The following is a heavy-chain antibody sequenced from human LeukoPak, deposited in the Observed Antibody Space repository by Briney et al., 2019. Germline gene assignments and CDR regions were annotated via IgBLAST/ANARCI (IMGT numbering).Heavy chain of an antibody. CDR2: IYHSGST. CDR3: ARLLTHYYFDY. V-gene: IGHV4-38-2*02. D-gene: IGHD2-15*01. Sequence: PSETLSLTCTVSGYSISSGYYWGWTRQPPGKGLEWIGSIYHSGSTYYNPSLKSRVTISVDTSKNQFSLKLSSVTAADTAVYYCARLLTHYYFDYWAQGTLVTVSS. J-gene: IGHJ4*02. CDR1: GYSISSGYY.